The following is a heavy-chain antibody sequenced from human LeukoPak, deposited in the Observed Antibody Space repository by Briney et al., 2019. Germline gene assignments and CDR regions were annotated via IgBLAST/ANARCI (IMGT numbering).Heavy chain of an antibody. CDR2: ISGSGSST. V-gene: IGHV3-23*01. CDR1: GFTFSSYA. Sequence: GGSLRLSCAASGFTFSSYAMSWVRQAPGKGLDWVSAISGSGSSTYYADSVKGRFTISRDNSKNTLYLQMNSLRAEDTAVYYCAKLSGYDWDGFDYWGQGTLVTVSS. CDR3: AKLSGYDWDGFDY. J-gene: IGHJ4*02. D-gene: IGHD5-12*01.